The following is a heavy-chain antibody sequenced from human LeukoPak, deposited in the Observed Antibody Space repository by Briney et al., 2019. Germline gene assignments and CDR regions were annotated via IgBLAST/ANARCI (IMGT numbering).Heavy chain of an antibody. CDR2: INHSGST. CDR1: GGSFSGYY. Sequence: PSETLSLTCAVYGGSFSGYYWSWIRQPPGKGLEWIGEINHSGSTNYNPSLKSRVTISVDTSKNQFSLKLSSVIAADTAVYYCARGPRGPFRMGYYGMDVWGQGTTVTVSS. CDR3: ARGPRGPFRMGYYGMDV. V-gene: IGHV4-34*01. J-gene: IGHJ6*02. D-gene: IGHD2/OR15-2a*01.